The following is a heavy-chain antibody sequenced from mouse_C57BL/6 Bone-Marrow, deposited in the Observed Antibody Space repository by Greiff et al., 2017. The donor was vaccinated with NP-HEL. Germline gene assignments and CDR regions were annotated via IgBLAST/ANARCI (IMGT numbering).Heavy chain of an antibody. D-gene: IGHD2-3*01. Sequence: QVHVKQSGAELARPGASVKLSCKASGYTFTSYGISWVKQRTGQGLEWIGEIYPRSGNTYYNEKFKGKATLTADKSSSTAYMELRSLTSEDSAVYFCARSTYDGYWYFDVWGTGTTVTVSS. CDR3: ARSTYDGYWYFDV. V-gene: IGHV1-81*01. J-gene: IGHJ1*03. CDR1: GYTFTSYG. CDR2: IYPRSGNT.